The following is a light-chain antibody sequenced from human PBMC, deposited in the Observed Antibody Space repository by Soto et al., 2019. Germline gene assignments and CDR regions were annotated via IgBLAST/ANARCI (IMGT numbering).Light chain of an antibody. J-gene: IGKJ5*01. CDR3: LQDNNYPLT. V-gene: IGKV1-6*01. CDR1: QGIRND. Sequence: AVEMTQSPSSLSASVGDRVTITCRASQGIRNDLGWYQQKPGKAPKLLIYGASRLQSGVPSRFGGSGSGTDFTLTITSLQPEDFATYYCLQDNNYPLTFGQGTRLEIK. CDR2: GAS.